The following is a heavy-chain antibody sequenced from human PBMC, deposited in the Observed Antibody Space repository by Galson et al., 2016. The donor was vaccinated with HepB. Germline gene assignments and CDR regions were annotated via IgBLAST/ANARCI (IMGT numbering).Heavy chain of an antibody. D-gene: IGHD6-19*01. CDR2: INSDSSII. Sequence: SLRLSCAASGFTFSKYSMNWVRQAPGKGLEWVSYINSDSSIIYYGDSVRGRFTSSRDNAQNSLYLQMNSLRDEDTAVYYCARVEGGWIPNNCYMDDWGKGTPVTVSS. J-gene: IGHJ6*03. CDR1: GFTFSKYS. V-gene: IGHV3-48*02. CDR3: ARVEGGWIPNNCYMDD.